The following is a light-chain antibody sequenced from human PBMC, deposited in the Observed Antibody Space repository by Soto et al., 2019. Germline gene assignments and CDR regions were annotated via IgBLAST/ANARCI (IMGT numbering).Light chain of an antibody. J-gene: IGKJ4*01. CDR1: QDITSW. CDR2: AAS. Sequence: DVQMTQSPSPVSASVGDRVTITCRASQDITSWLAWYQQKPGKPPKLLIYAASTLHSGVPSRFSGSGSGTHFTLTISSLQPEDFATYYCQQANNFPLTFGGGTKVEIK. CDR3: QQANNFPLT. V-gene: IGKV1-12*01.